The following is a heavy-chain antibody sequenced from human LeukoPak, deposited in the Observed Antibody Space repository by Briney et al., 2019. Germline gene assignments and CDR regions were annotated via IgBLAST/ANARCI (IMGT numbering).Heavy chain of an antibody. Sequence: IPSETLSLTCAVYGVSFSGYYWSWIRQPPGKGLEWIGEINHSGSTNYNPSLKSRVTISVDTSKNQFSLKLSSVTAADTAVYYCARRGRLRTFDYWGQGTLVTVSS. CDR2: INHSGST. D-gene: IGHD3-3*01. V-gene: IGHV4-34*01. J-gene: IGHJ4*02. CDR1: GVSFSGYY. CDR3: ARRGRLRTFDY.